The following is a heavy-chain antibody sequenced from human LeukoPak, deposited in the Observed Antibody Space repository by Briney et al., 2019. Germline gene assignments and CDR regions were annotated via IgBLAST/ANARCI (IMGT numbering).Heavy chain of an antibody. CDR1: GFTFSSYA. CDR3: ASPPFYGDYEDY. CDR2: ISGSGART. J-gene: IGHJ4*02. Sequence: GGSLRLFCAASGFTFSSYAMSWVREAPGKGLECVSAISGSGARTYYASSVKGRFTISRDNSKNTLYLQMNSMRAEDTAVYYCASPPFYGDYEDYWGQGTLVTVSS. V-gene: IGHV3-23*01. D-gene: IGHD4-17*01.